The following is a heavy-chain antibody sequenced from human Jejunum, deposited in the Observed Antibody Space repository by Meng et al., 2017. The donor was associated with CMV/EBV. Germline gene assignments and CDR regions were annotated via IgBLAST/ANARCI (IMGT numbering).Heavy chain of an antibody. CDR2: VYACGST. Sequence: LSGGASGGSERSVDGSGRREAGGKGLECVVVVYACGSTLNTDSVKGRFTLTRENSKNTLYLQMDSLRVEDSAVYYGEGAGGGGQSDYWGQGTLVTVSS. J-gene: IGHJ4*02. CDR1: GGSERSVD. D-gene: IGHD3-16*01. V-gene: IGHV3-53*01. CDR3: EGAGGGGQSDY.